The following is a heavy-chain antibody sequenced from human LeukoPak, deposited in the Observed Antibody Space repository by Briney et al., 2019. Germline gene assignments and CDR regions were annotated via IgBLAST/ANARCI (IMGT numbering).Heavy chain of an antibody. CDR2: ISAYNGNT. CDR1: GYTFTSYG. CDR3: ARDYGFLPRYCSGDNCYSDVGDF. Sequence: ASVKVSCKASGYTFTSYGISWVRQAPGQGLEWMGWISAYNGNTNYAQKLQGRVTMTSDTSITTAYMELGSLRSDDTAVYYCARDYGFLPRYCSGDNCYSDVGDFWGQGTLVTVSS. D-gene: IGHD2-15*01. V-gene: IGHV1-18*01. J-gene: IGHJ4*02.